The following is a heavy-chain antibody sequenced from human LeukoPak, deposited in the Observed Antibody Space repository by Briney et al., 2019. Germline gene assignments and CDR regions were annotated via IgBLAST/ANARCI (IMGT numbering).Heavy chain of an antibody. V-gene: IGHV3-74*01. J-gene: IGHJ4*02. CDR2: INSDGSST. Sequence: GGSLRLSCAASGFTFSSYWMHWVRQAPGKGLVWVSRINSDGSSTSYADSVKGRFTISRDNAKNTLYLQMNSLRAEDTAVYYCAKITFGGVTFDYWGQGTLVTVSA. CDR3: AKITFGGVTFDY. D-gene: IGHD3-16*01. CDR1: GFTFSSYW.